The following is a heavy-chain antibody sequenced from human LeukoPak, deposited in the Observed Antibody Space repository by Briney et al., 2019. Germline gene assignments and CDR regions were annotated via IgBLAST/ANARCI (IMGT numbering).Heavy chain of an antibody. CDR1: GGSISSGDYY. J-gene: IGHJ5*02. V-gene: IGHV4-30-4*01. CDR2: IYYSGST. CDR3: ARSNGDYGNWFDP. Sequence: PSQTLSFTCTVSGGSISSGDYYWSWIRQPPGKGLEWIGYIYYSGSTYYNPSLKSRVTISVDTSKNQFSLKLSSVTAADTAVYYCARSNGDYGNWFDPWGQGTLVTVSS. D-gene: IGHD4-17*01.